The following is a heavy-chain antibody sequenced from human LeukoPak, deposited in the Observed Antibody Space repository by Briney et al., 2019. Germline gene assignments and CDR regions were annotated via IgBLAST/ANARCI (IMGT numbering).Heavy chain of an antibody. Sequence: GGSLRLSCAPSGVTFSTYWMHWVRQAPGKGLVWVSRINSDGSSTTYADSVKGRFTISRDNAKNTLYLQMNSLRAEDTALYYCASRWWYFDLRGRGTLVTVSS. V-gene: IGHV3-74*03. CDR3: ASRWWYFDL. D-gene: IGHD6-13*01. CDR1: GVTFSTYW. CDR2: INSDGSST. J-gene: IGHJ2*01.